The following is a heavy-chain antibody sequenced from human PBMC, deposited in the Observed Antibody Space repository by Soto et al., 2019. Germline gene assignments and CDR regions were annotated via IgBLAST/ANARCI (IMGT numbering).Heavy chain of an antibody. CDR2: IYYSGST. CDR1: CRSISSGDYY. D-gene: IGHD5-18*01. CDR3: DRGSPVVTDV. Sequence: LPLTCTVSCRSISSGDYYWSWIRQPPGKGLEWIGYIYYSGSTYYNPSLKSRVTISVDTSKNQFSLKLSSVTAADTSLYYCDRGSPVVTDVWGYGAPVT. J-gene: IGHJ6*02. V-gene: IGHV4-30-4*01.